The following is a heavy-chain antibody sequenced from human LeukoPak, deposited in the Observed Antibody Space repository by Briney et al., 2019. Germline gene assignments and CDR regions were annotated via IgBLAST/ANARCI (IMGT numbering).Heavy chain of an antibody. CDR2: IYYSGST. CDR3: ARAWGDSSSWYAEPNAFDI. Sequence: KPSETLSLTCTVSNGSISSYYWSWIRQPPGKGLEWIGYIYYSGSTNYNPSLKSRVTISVDMSKNQFSLKLSSVTAADTAVYYCARAWGDSSSWYAEPNAFDIWGQGTMVTVSS. CDR1: NGSISSYY. D-gene: IGHD6-13*01. J-gene: IGHJ3*02. V-gene: IGHV4-59*01.